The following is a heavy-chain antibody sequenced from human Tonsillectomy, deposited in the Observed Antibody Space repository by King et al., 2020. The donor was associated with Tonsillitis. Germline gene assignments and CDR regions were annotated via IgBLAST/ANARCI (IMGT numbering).Heavy chain of an antibody. Sequence: VQLAESGGGLVKPGGSLRLSCAASGFTFSSYNMNWVRQAPGKGLEWVSSISSSSSYIYYADSLKGRFTISRDNAKNSLYLQMNSLRAEDTAVYYCARGHKNNWNDRDYYYYGMDVWGQGTTVTVSS. J-gene: IGHJ6*02. CDR2: ISSSSSYI. V-gene: IGHV3-21*01. CDR3: ARGHKNNWNDRDYYYYGMDV. D-gene: IGHD1-1*01. CDR1: GFTFSSYN.